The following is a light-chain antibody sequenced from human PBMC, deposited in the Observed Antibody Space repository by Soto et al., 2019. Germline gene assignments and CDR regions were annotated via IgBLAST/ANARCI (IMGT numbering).Light chain of an antibody. Sequence: EIVMTQSPATLSVSPGEGATRSCRASQSVSSNLTWYQQKPGQAPRLLIYDASFRATGIPERFSGSGSGTDFTLSISSLEPEDFAVYYCQLSQQRSSWPPIAFGQGTRLEIK. CDR3: QLSQQRSSWPPIA. CDR1: QSVSSN. CDR2: DAS. J-gene: IGKJ5*01. V-gene: IGKV3-11*01.